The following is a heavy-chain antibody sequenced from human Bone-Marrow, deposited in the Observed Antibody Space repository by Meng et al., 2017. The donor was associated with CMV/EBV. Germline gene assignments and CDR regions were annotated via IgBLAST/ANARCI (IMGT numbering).Heavy chain of an antibody. J-gene: IGHJ6*01. CDR2: IRYDGSNK. D-gene: IGHD2-2*01. CDR3: ARDLGYCSSTSCFSFGMDV. Sequence: GESLKISCAASGFTFSSYGMHWVRQAPGKGLEWVAFIRYDGSNKYYADSVKGRFTISRDNSKNTLYLQMNSLRAEDTAVYYCARDLGYCSSTSCFSFGMDVWGKGPRSPSPQ. CDR1: GFTFSSYG. V-gene: IGHV3-30*02.